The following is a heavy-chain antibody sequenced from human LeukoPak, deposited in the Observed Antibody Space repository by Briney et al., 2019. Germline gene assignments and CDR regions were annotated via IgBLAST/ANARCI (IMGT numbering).Heavy chain of an antibody. D-gene: IGHD6-13*01. V-gene: IGHV1-8*01. CDR3: ARGTSSSSWYNYYYYGMDV. CDR2: MNPNSGNT. Sequence: ASVKVSCKASGYTFTSYDINWVRQATGQGLEWMGWMNPNSGNTGYAQKFQGRVTMTRNTSISTAYMELSSLRSEDTAVYYCARGTSSSSWYNYYYYGMDVWGQGTTVTVSS. CDR1: GYTFTSYD. J-gene: IGHJ6*02.